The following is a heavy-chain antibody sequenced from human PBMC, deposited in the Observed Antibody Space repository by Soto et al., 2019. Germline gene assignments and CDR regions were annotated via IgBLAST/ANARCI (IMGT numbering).Heavy chain of an antibody. CDR2: IRGSGDRT. D-gene: IGHD1-1*01. Sequence: EVQLLESGGGLVQPGGSLRLSCAASGFTFSSYAMSWVRQAPVERLEWVSSIRGSGDRTYYADSVKGRLTISRDNSKNTLNAKMNVFRAEDTAIDYCATQQGSGTAFYYAMAVWGHGTPVTVSS. V-gene: IGHV3-23*01. CDR3: ATQQGSGTAFYYAMAV. CDR1: GFTFSSYA. J-gene: IGHJ6*02.